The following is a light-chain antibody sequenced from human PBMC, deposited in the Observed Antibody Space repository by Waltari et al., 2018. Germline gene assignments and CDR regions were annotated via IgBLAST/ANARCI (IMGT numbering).Light chain of an antibody. J-gene: IGLJ2*01. CDR3: CSYAGTTTSCL. CDR1: RSDVGNYNF. Sequence: QSALTQPASVSGSPGQSITISFSGTRSDVGNYNFVSWYHQHPGKAPKPLINDVTARPAGVSNPFSGSKSGNAASLTIAGRQAEDEADYYCCSYAGTTTSCLLGGGTKRTVL. V-gene: IGLV2-23*02. CDR2: DVT.